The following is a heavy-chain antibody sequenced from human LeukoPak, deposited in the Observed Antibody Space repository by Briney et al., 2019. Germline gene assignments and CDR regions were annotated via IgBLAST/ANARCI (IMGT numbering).Heavy chain of an antibody. V-gene: IGHV3-30*18. CDR3: AKEYYYDSSGYYYDAFDI. CDR1: GFTFSSYG. J-gene: IGHJ3*02. D-gene: IGHD3-22*01. Sequence: PGGSLRLSCAASGFTFSSYGMHWVRQAPGKGLEWVAVISYDGSNKYYADSVKGRFTISRDNSKNTLYLQMNSLRAEDTAVYYCAKEYYYDSSGYYYDAFDIWGQGTMVTVSS. CDR2: ISYDGSNK.